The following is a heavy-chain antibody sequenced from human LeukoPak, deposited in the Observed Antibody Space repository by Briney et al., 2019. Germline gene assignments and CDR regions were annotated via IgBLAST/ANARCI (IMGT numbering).Heavy chain of an antibody. CDR3: ARGAPELDY. V-gene: IGHV3-21*01. J-gene: IGHJ4*02. CDR2: ISSSSSYI. D-gene: IGHD1-14*01. CDR1: GFTFSSYS. Sequence: TGGSLRLSCAASGFTFSSYSMNWVRQAPGKGLEWVSFISSSSSYIHYADSVKGRFTISRDNPKNSLHLQMNSLRAEDTAVYYCARGAPELDYWGQGTLVTVSS.